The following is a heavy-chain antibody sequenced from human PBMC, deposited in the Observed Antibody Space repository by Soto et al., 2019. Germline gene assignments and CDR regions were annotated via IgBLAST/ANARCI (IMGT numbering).Heavy chain of an antibody. D-gene: IGHD3-3*01. Sequence: ASVKVSCKASGYTFTSYGISWVRQAPGQGLEWMGWISAYNGNTNYAQKLQGRVTMTTDTSTSTAYMELRSLRSDDTAVYYCARDRITILDYYYYYMDVWGKGTTVTSP. CDR3: ARDRITILDYYYYYMDV. V-gene: IGHV1-18*01. CDR1: GYTFTSYG. J-gene: IGHJ6*03. CDR2: ISAYNGNT.